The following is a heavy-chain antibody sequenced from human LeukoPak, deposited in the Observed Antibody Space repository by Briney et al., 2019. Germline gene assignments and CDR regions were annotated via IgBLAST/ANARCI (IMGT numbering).Heavy chain of an antibody. D-gene: IGHD1-26*01. J-gene: IGHJ4*02. CDR3: AREGIDGSYLDY. V-gene: IGHV3-74*01. Sequence: GGSLRLSCVASGFTFSSYWMHWVRQDPRKGLVWVSRINGDGRNINYADSVRGRFTVSRDNPKNSLYLQINSLRAEDTAVYYCAREGIDGSYLDYWGQGTLVTVSS. CDR2: INGDGRNI. CDR1: GFTFSSYW.